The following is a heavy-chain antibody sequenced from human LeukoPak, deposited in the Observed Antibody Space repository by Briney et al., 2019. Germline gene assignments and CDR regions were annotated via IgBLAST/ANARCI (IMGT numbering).Heavy chain of an antibody. J-gene: IGHJ2*01. Sequence: SETLSLTCTVSGGSISSYYWSWIRQPPGKGLEWIGYIYYSGSTNYNPSLKSQVTISVDTSKNQFSLKLSSVTAADTAVYYCARGYGSGSYYYYWYFDLWGRGTLVTVSS. V-gene: IGHV4-59*01. CDR3: ARGYGSGSYYYYWYFDL. CDR1: GGSISSYY. CDR2: IYYSGST. D-gene: IGHD3-10*01.